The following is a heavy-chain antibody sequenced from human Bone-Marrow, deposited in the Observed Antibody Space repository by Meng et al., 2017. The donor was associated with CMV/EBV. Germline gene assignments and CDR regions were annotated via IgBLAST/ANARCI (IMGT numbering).Heavy chain of an antibody. Sequence: SETLSLTCSVSGDSISSSNSYWGWGRQPPGKGLEWIGSISYNGRAYYNPSLESRVTISLDTSTNQFSLRLKSATAADTAVYYCAREPLSGHQFDYWGQGTLVTVSS. CDR2: ISYNGRA. J-gene: IGHJ4*02. CDR1: GDSISSSNSY. D-gene: IGHD1-26*01. V-gene: IGHV4-39*07. CDR3: AREPLSGHQFDY.